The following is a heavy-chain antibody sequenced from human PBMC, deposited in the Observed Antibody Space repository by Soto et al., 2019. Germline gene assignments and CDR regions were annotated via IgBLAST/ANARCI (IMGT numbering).Heavy chain of an antibody. CDR3: ARDGGLPDYYGMDV. Sequence: GGSLRLSCAASGFTFSSYSMNWVRQAPGKGLEWVSSISSSSSYIYYADSVKGRFTISRDNAKNSLYLQMNSLRAEDTAVYYCARDGGLPDYYGMDVWGQGTTVTVSS. J-gene: IGHJ6*02. V-gene: IGHV3-21*01. CDR1: GFTFSSYS. CDR2: ISSSSSYI.